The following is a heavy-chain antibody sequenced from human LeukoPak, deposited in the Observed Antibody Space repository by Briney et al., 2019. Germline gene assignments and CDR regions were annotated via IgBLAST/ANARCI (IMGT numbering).Heavy chain of an antibody. D-gene: IGHD3-22*01. CDR3: ARAYNSGYSNWFDP. Sequence: ASVKVSCKASGYTFTSYGISWVRQAPGQGLEWMGWISAYNGNTNYAQKLQGRVTMTTDKSTSTAYMELSSLRSEDTAVYYCARAYNSGYSNWFDPWGQGTLVTVSS. V-gene: IGHV1-18*01. CDR2: ISAYNGNT. J-gene: IGHJ5*02. CDR1: GYTFTSYG.